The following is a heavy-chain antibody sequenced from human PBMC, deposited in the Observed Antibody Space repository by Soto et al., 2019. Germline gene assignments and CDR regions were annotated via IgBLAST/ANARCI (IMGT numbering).Heavy chain of an antibody. CDR2: IYPGDSDT. D-gene: IGHD1-1*01. CDR1: GYSFTSYW. V-gene: IGHV5-51*01. Sequence: GESLKISCKGSGYSFTSYWIGWVRQMPGKGLEWMGIIYPGDSDTRYSPSFQGQVIISADRSITTAYLQMSSLKASDTAIYYCAKLPPRAQRLDRYYFDYWGQGTPVTVSS. CDR3: AKLPPRAQRLDRYYFDY. J-gene: IGHJ4*02.